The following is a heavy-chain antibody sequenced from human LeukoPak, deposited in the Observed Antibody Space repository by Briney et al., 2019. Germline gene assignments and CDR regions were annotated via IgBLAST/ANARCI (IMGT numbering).Heavy chain of an antibody. J-gene: IGHJ4*02. D-gene: IGHD7-27*01. CDR2: INPNSGAT. CDR1: GFTFTGYF. V-gene: IGHV1-2*02. CDR3: ARALGMNPQADYFDY. Sequence: GASVKVSCKTSGFTFTGYFVHWVRQAPGQGLEWMGWINPNSGATDNAQKFQGRVTMTRDTSLSTAYMELSRLRSDDTAVYYCARALGMNPQADYFDYWGQGTLVTVSS.